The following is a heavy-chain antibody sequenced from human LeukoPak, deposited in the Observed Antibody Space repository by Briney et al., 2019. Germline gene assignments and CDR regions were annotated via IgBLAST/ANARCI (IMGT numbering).Heavy chain of an antibody. Sequence: ASVKVSCKGSGYTFTSFDINWVRQATGQGLEWMGWMNPNSGNTGYAQKFQGRVTMTRNTSISTAYMELSSLRSEDTAVYYCARGGDSSGYFPKDYWGQGTLVTVSS. V-gene: IGHV1-8*01. CDR3: ARGGDSSGYFPKDY. CDR1: GYTFTSFD. D-gene: IGHD3-22*01. CDR2: MNPNSGNT. J-gene: IGHJ4*02.